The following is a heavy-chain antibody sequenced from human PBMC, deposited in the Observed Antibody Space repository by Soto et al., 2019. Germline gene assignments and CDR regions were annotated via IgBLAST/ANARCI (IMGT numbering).Heavy chain of an antibody. CDR1: GGSISSGGYY. D-gene: IGHD2-15*01. J-gene: IGHJ4*02. V-gene: IGHV4-31*03. CDR3: ARASLSNHCSGGSCSTGFDY. Sequence: SETLSLTCTVSGGSISSGGYYLSWIRQHPGKGLEWIGYIYYSGSTYYNPSLKSRVTISVDTSKNQFSLKLSSVTAADTAVYYCARASLSNHCSGGSCSTGFDYWGQGTLVTVSS. CDR2: IYYSGST.